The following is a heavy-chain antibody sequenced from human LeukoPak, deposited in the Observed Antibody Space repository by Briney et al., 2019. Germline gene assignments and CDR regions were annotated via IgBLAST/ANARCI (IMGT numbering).Heavy chain of an antibody. CDR3: VRVRDGRVLDY. D-gene: IGHD2-15*01. CDR1: GYSFTSYW. V-gene: IGHV5-51*01. Sequence: GESLKISFKGSGYSFTSYWIGWVRQMPGKGLEWMGTIYPGDSDTRNSPSFQGQVTISADKSISTAYLQWSSLKASDTAMYYCVRVRDGRVLDYWGQGTLVTVSS. J-gene: IGHJ4*02. CDR2: IYPGDSDT.